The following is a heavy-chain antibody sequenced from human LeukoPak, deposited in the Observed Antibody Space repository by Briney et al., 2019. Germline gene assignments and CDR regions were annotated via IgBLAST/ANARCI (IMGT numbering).Heavy chain of an antibody. CDR1: GFTFSIYA. J-gene: IGHJ4*02. CDR2: ISGSGGNT. CDR3: AKEAQGCSISRWFFDS. V-gene: IGHV3-23*01. Sequence: GGSLRLSCAASGFTFSIYAMSWVRHPPGKGLEWVSAISGSGGNTYYANSVKGRFIISRDNSKNTPFLQMNSLRAEDTAVYYCAKEAQGCSISRWFFDSWGEGTLVTVSS. D-gene: IGHD2-2*01.